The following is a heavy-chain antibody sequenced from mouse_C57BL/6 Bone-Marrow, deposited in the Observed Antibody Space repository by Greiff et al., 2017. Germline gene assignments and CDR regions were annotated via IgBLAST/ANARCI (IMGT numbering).Heavy chain of an antibody. V-gene: IGHV1-81*01. CDR3: ATYGYHWYFDV. D-gene: IGHD2-2*01. Sequence: LVESGAELARPGASVKLSCKASGYTFTSYGISWVKQRTGQGLEWIGEIYPRSGNTYYNEKFKGKATLTADKSSSTAYMELRSLTSEDSAVYFCATYGYHWYFDVWGTGTTVTVSS. CDR2: IYPRSGNT. J-gene: IGHJ1*03. CDR1: GYTFTSYG.